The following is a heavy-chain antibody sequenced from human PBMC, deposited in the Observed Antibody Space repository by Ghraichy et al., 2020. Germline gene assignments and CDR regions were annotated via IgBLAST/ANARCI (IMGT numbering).Heavy chain of an antibody. CDR2: IKSKTNGVTT. CDR3: TTDPPGFDP. Sequence: GESLNISCAASGFIFSNAWMNWVRQAPGKGLEWVGRIKSKTNGVTTDYAAPVKGRFTISRDDSKNTLYLQMNSLKSEDTAVYYCTTDPPGFDPWGQGTLVTVSS. V-gene: IGHV3-15*07. J-gene: IGHJ5*02. CDR1: GFIFSNAW.